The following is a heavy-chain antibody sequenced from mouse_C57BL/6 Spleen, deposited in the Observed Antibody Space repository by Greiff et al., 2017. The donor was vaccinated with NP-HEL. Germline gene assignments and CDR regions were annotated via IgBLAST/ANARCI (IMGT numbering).Heavy chain of an antibody. V-gene: IGHV2-9*01. J-gene: IGHJ4*01. D-gene: IGHD1-1*01. CDR3: AKLGSSDGYAMDY. CDR1: GFSLTSYG. CDR2: LWGGGSP. Sequence: VKLMESGPGLVAPSQSLSITCTVSGFSLTSYGVDWVRQPPGKGLEWLGVLWGGGSPNYNSSLMSRLSISKDNSKSQVFLKMNSLQTDDTAMYYCAKLGSSDGYAMDYWGQVTSVTVSS.